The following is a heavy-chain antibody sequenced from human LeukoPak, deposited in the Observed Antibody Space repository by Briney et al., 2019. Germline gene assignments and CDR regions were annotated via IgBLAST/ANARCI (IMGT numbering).Heavy chain of an antibody. Sequence: GRSLRLSCAASGFTFSSYAMHWVRQAPGKGLEWVAVISYDGSNKYYADSVKGRFTISRDNSKNTLYLQMNSLRAEDTAVYYCAREGNGYSYGYGWGQGTLVTVSS. V-gene: IGHV3-30-3*01. CDR1: GFTFSSYA. D-gene: IGHD5-18*01. CDR3: AREGNGYSYGYG. J-gene: IGHJ4*02. CDR2: ISYDGSNK.